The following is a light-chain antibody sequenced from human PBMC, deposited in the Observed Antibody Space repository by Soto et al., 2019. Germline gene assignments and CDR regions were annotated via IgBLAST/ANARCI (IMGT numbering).Light chain of an antibody. Sequence: DIVMTQSPDSLAVSLGERATINCKSSQSVLSTSNNKNYLAWYHQKPGQPPKLLIYWASTREYGVPDRFSGSGSGTDFTLTISSLQAEDVAIYYCQQYSSSLPYTFGQGTKLEIK. J-gene: IGKJ2*01. V-gene: IGKV4-1*01. CDR3: QQYSSSLPYT. CDR2: WAS. CDR1: QSVLSTSNNKNY.